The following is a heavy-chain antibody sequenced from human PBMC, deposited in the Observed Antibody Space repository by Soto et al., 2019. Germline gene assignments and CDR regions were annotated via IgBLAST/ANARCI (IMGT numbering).Heavy chain of an antibody. D-gene: IGHD6-19*01. CDR1: GYSFSTYG. CDR2: ISAYTYNT. V-gene: IGHV1-18*01. CDR3: ARRAGPSHHFDY. Sequence: QVQLVQSGAEVKKPGASVKVSCKASGYSFSTYGISWVRQAPGQGLEWMGWISAYTYNTNYAQKFQGRVTMTTDSSTSTAYLDLRSLRSDDTAVYYFARRAGPSHHFDYWGQGTLVSVSS. J-gene: IGHJ4*02.